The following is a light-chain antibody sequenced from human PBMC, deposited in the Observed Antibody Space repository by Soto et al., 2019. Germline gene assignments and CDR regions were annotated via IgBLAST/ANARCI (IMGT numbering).Light chain of an antibody. J-gene: IGLJ2*01. CDR2: DVR. CDR3: SSPTGADTRV. V-gene: IGLV2-14*03. Sequence: QSVLTQPASVSGSPGQSITISCSGTSSDVVSWYQQHPGKAPKLMIYDVRTRPSGVSNRFSGSKSGNTASLTISGLQAEDEADYYCSSPTGADTRVFGGGTKLTVL. CDR1: SSDVV.